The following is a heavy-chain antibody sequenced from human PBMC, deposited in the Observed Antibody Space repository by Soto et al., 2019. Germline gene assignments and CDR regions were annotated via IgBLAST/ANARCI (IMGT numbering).Heavy chain of an antibody. V-gene: IGHV4-39*01. CDR2: IKYSGHT. CDR3: ARVDIAVVPSTTFDY. D-gene: IGHD2-2*01. J-gene: IGHJ4*02. Sequence: QLQLQESGPGLVKPSETLALTCTVSGGSISSISYYWGWIRQPPGKGLEWIGSIKYSGHTFYNPSHKSRVTMSVDTSKNQFSLRLSSVTAAETAVYYCARVDIAVVPSTTFDYWGQGTLVTVSS. CDR1: GGSISSISYY.